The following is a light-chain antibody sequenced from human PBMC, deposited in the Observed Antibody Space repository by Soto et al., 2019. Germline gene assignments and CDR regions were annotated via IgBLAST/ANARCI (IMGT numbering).Light chain of an antibody. V-gene: IGKV1-39*01. CDR3: QQSYSTPIT. CDR2: DAS. CDR1: QSLNRW. J-gene: IGKJ5*01. Sequence: DIEMSQSPSSLSSSVWERVTITFLASQSLNRWLAWYQQKPGKAPKLLIYDASSLQSGVPSRFSGSGSGTDFTLTISSLQPEDFATYYCQQSYSTPITFGQGTRLEIK.